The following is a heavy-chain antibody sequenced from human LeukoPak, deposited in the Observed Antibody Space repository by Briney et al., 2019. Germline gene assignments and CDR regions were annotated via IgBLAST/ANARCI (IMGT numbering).Heavy chain of an antibody. J-gene: IGHJ6*02. D-gene: IGHD3-10*02. CDR1: GGTFSSYA. Sequence: SVKVSCKASGGTFSSYAISWVRQAPGQGLEWMGGIIPIFGTANYAQKFRGRVTITADESTSTAYMELSSLRSEDTAVYYCARDLHYYVAMDVWGQGTTVTVSS. CDR3: ARDLHYYVAMDV. CDR2: IIPIFGTA. V-gene: IGHV1-69*13.